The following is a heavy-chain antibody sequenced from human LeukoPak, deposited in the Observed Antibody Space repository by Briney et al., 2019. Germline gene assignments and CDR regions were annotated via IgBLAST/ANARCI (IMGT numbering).Heavy chain of an antibody. CDR3: ARDPPRTVVVVAATNYYGMDV. CDR1: GYTFTSYA. J-gene: IGHJ6*02. D-gene: IGHD2-15*01. V-gene: IGHV1-18*01. Sequence: GASVKVSCKASGYTFTSYAMHWVRQAPGQRLEWMGWISAYNGNTNYAQKLQGRVTMTTDTSTSTAYMELRSLRSDDTAVYYCARDPPRTVVVVAATNYYGMDVWGQGTTVTVSS. CDR2: ISAYNGNT.